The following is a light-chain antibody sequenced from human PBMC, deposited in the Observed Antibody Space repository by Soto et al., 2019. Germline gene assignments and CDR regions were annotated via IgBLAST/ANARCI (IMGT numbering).Light chain of an antibody. V-gene: IGLV1-40*01. J-gene: IGLJ2*01. CDR3: QSYDSSRSVV. CDR2: GNS. Sequence: QSVLTQPPSVSGAPGQRVTISCTGSSSNIGAGYHVHWYQQLPGTAPKLLIYGNSNRPSGVPDRFSGSKSGTSASLAITGLQAEDEADYYCQSYDSSRSVVFGGGTKLTVL. CDR1: SSNIGAGYH.